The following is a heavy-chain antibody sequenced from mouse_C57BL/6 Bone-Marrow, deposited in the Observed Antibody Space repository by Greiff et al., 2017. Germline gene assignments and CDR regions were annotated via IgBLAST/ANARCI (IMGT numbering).Heavy chain of an antibody. CDR3: ARAYYIARFAY. J-gene: IGHJ3*01. CDR1: GYTFTSYW. Sequence: QVQLQQPGAELVKPGASVKLSCKASGYTFTSYWMHWVKQRPGQGLEWIGMIHPNSGSTNYNEKFKSKATLTVDKSSSTAYMQLSSLTSEDSAVYACARAYYIARFAYWGQGTLVTVSA. V-gene: IGHV1-64*01. CDR2: IHPNSGST. D-gene: IGHD2-12*01.